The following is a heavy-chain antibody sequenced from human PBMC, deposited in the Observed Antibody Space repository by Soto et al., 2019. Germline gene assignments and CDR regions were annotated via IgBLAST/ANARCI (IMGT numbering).Heavy chain of an antibody. CDR1: GFTFSSYG. V-gene: IGHV3-30*18. CDR2: ISYDGSNK. J-gene: IGHJ6*02. Sequence: VQLLESGGGLVQPGGSLRLSCAASGFTFSSYGMHWVRQAPGKGLEWVAVISYDGSNKYYADSVKGRFTISRDNSKNTLYLQMNSLRAEDTAVYYCAKTGYCSGGSCQFYYYGMDVWGQGTTVTVSS. CDR3: AKTGYCSGGSCQFYYYGMDV. D-gene: IGHD2-15*01.